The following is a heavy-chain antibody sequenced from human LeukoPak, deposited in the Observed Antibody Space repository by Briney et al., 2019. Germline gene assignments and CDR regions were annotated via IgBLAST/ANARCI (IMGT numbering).Heavy chain of an antibody. D-gene: IGHD3-22*01. CDR3: ARDGFQSSGYYQHFDY. CDR1: GGSISSHY. CDR2: IETSGST. Sequence: PSETLSLTCTVSGGSISSHYWSWIRQPAGRGLEWIGRIETSGSTNYSPPLKSRVTMSVDMSENQFSLRLTSVTAADRAVYYCARDGFQSSGYYQHFDYWGQGILVTVSS. V-gene: IGHV4-4*07. J-gene: IGHJ4*02.